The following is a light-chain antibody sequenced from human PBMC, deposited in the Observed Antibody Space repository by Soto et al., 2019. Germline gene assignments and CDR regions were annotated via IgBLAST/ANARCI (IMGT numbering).Light chain of an antibody. CDR2: DAS. J-gene: IGKJ1*01. CDR3: QQSNTYSWT. V-gene: IGKV1-5*01. Sequence: DIQMTPSPSTLSASVVDRVTITCRASQSISSWLAWYQQKPGKAPKLLIYDASSLESGVPSRFSGSRSGTEFTLTISNLQPDDFATYYCQQSNTYSWTFGQGTKVDIK. CDR1: QSISSW.